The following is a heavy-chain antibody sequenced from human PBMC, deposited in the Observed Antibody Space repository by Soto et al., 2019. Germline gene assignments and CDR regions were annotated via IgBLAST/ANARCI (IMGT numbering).Heavy chain of an antibody. V-gene: IGHV3-15*07. Sequence: ESGGGLVRPGGSLRLSCSASGFSISSAWMNWVRQAPGKGLEWVGRIKTKIEGETTHYAAPVNGRFTVSRDDSKNMLYLQMNSLKADATALYYCTTGSVEGVWGQGTTVTVSS. CDR3: TTGSVEGV. J-gene: IGHJ6*02. D-gene: IGHD2-15*01. CDR2: IKTKIEGETT. CDR1: GFSISSAW.